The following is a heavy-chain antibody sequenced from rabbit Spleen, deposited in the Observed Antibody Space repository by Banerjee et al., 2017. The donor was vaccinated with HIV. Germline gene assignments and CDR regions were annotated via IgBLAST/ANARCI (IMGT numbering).Heavy chain of an antibody. J-gene: IGHJ6*01. CDR3: ARDTGSSFSSYGMDL. D-gene: IGHD8-1*01. Sequence: QEQLEESGGDLVKPEGSLTLTCTASGFSFSSSLWICWVRQAPGKGLEWIACVVTGNGNTYYASGAKGRFTITKTSSTTVTLQMTSLTVADTATYFCARDTGSSFSSYGMDLWGPGTLVTVS. CDR1: GFSFSSSLW. V-gene: IGHV1S45*01. CDR2: VVTGNGNT.